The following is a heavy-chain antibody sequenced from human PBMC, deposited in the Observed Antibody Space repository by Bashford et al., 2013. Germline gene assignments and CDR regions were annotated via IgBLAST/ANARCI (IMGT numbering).Heavy chain of an antibody. V-gene: IGHV4-59*01. Sequence: SETLSLTCTVSGGSISSYYWSWIRQSPGKGLEWIGYFYNSGNTYYNPSLRSRVTISVDTSKNQFSLRLTSVTAADTAVYYCAAGSTIFGVALPYYFDSWAREPWSPSPQ. CDR3: AAGSTIFGVALPYYFDS. D-gene: IGHD3-3*01. CDR2: FYNSGNT. CDR1: GGSISSYY. J-gene: IGHJ4*02.